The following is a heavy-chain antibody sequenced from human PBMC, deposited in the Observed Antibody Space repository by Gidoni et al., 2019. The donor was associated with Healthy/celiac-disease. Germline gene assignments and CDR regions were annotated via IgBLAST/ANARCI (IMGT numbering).Heavy chain of an antibody. CDR1: GGTFSRYA. D-gene: IGHD3-3*01. CDR3: ARAEIRFLDSPNYYYYYMDV. CDR2: IIPIFGTA. J-gene: IGHJ6*03. Sequence: QVQLVQSGAEVKKPGSSVRVSCKASGGTFSRYAISWVRQAPRQGLEWMGGIIPIFGTANYAQKFQGRVTITADESTSTAYMELSSLRSEDTAVYYCARAEIRFLDSPNYYYYYMDVWGKGTTVTVSS. V-gene: IGHV1-69*01.